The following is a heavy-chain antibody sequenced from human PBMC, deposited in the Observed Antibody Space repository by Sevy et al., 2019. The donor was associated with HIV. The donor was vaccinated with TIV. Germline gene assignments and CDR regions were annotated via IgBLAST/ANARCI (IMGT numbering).Heavy chain of an antibody. V-gene: IGHV1-18*01. CDR1: GYTFTSYG. Sequence: ASVKVSCKASGYTFTSYGISWVRQAPGQGLEWMGWISAYNGDTNYAQKLQGRVTMTTDTSTSTAYMELTSLRSDDTAVYFGARGYYDFWSGDYRRDAFDSWGQGTRVTVSS. CDR3: ARGYYDFWSGDYRRDAFDS. CDR2: ISAYNGDT. D-gene: IGHD3-3*01. J-gene: IGHJ3*02.